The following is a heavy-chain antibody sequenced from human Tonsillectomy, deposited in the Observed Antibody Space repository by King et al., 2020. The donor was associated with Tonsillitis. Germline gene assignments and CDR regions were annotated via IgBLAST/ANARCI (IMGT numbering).Heavy chain of an antibody. CDR1: GGSFSGYY. J-gene: IGHJ4*02. D-gene: IGHD3-10*01. Sequence: VQLQQWGAGLLKPSETLSLTCAVYGGSFSGYYWNWIRQPPGKGLEWIGEINHSGSTNYNPSLKSRVTISVDTSKNQFSLKLNSVTAADTAVYYCARGGDYYGSGTRPHPLGYWGQGTLVTVS. CDR3: ARGGDYYGSGTRPHPLGY. CDR2: INHSGST. V-gene: IGHV4-34*01.